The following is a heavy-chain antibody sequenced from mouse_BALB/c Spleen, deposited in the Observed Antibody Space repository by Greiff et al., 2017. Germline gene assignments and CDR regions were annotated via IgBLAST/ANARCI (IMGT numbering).Heavy chain of an antibody. CDR3: ARELTGTGAMDY. CDR1: GFTFSDYY. V-gene: IGHV5-4*02. CDR2: ISDGGSYT. Sequence: EVKLVESGGGLVKPGGSLKLSCAASGFTFSDYYMYWVRQTPEKRLEWVATISDGGSYTYYPDSVKGRFTISRDNAKNNLYLQMSSLKSEDTAMYYCARELTGTGAMDYWGQGTSVTVSS. D-gene: IGHD4-1*01. J-gene: IGHJ4*01.